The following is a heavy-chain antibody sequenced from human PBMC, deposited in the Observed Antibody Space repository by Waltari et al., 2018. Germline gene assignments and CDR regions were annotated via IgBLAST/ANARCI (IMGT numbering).Heavy chain of an antibody. D-gene: IGHD2-15*01. Sequence: QVQLVQSGVEVKKPGASVKVSCKVSGYTPTELSIDGVRQAPGKGLEWMGTFNPEDDETIFAQKFQGRVTMTEDTSTDTAYMELSSLRSEDTAVYYCATGLSVVVGFDYWGQGTLVTVSS. CDR3: ATGLSVVVGFDY. V-gene: IGHV1-24*01. J-gene: IGHJ4*02. CDR2: FNPEDDET. CDR1: GYTPTELS.